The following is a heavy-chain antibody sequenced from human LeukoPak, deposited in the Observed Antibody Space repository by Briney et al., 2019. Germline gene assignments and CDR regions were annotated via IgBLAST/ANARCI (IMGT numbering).Heavy chain of an antibody. D-gene: IGHD3-3*01. CDR2: ILHSGST. V-gene: IGHV4-30-2*01. CDR3: ARTRDFWSAYFDY. CDR1: GVSITSDTYY. Sequence: SETLSLTCAVSGVSITSDTYYWSWIRQPPGKGLEWIGYILHSGSTYHNPSLKSRVTISVDTSKNQFSLKLSSVTAADTAVYFCARTRDFWSAYFDYWGQGILDTVSS. J-gene: IGHJ4*02.